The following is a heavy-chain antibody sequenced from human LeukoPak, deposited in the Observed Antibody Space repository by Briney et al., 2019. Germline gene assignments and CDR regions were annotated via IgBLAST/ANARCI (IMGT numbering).Heavy chain of an antibody. J-gene: IGHJ6*02. D-gene: IGHD2-2*01. CDR2: ISGSGGST. V-gene: IGHV3-23*01. CDR1: GFTFSSYA. CDR3: AKGWSVRDVVVVQAAIGYYYGMDV. Sequence: PGGSLRLSCAASGFTFSSYAMSWVRQAPGKGLEWVSAISGSGGSTYYADSVKGRFTISRDNSKNTLYLQMNSLRAEDTAVYYCAKGWSVRDVVVVQAAIGYYYGMDVWGQGTTVTVSS.